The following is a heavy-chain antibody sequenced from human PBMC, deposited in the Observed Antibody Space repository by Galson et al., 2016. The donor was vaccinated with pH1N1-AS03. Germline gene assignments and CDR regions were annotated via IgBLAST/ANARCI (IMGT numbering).Heavy chain of an antibody. D-gene: IGHD6-6*01. CDR1: GGTFSTNG. CDR2: IIPMLGRG. CDR3: ARERDSSSSSIFVY. Sequence: SVKVSCKASGGTFSTNGFTWVRQAPGQGLEWMGRIIPMLGRGNYAQKFQGRVTIIADIFTSTTYMELSNLTSEDTAIYYCARERDSSSSSIFVYWGQGTQVTVSS. V-gene: IGHV1-69*04. J-gene: IGHJ4*02.